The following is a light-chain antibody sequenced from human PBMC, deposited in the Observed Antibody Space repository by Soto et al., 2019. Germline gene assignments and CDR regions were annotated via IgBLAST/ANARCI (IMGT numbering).Light chain of an antibody. CDR1: HYISTY. V-gene: IGKV1-39*01. CDR3: QQTYSTPLT. CDR2: AAS. Sequence: DIQMTQSPSSLSASVGGRVAISCRASHYISTYLNWYQQRPGKAPKLLIYAASSLQSGVPSRFSGSGSGTDFTLTISSLQPEDFATYYCQQTYSTPLTFCGGTKVEIK. J-gene: IGKJ4*01.